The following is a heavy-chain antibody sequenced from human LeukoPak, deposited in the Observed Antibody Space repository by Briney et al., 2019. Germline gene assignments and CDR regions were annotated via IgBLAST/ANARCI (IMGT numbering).Heavy chain of an antibody. Sequence: GASVKVSCKASGYTFTSYAMNWVRQAPGQGLEWMGWINTNTGNPTYAQGFTGRFVFCLDTSVSTAYLQISSLKAEDTAVYYCARDFLTGYYHDAFDIWGQGTMVTVSS. CDR1: GYTFTSYA. CDR3: ARDFLTGYYHDAFDI. D-gene: IGHD3-9*01. CDR2: INTNTGNP. V-gene: IGHV7-4-1*02. J-gene: IGHJ3*02.